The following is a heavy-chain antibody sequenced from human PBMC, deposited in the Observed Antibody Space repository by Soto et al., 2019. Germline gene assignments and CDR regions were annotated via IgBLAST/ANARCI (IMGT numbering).Heavy chain of an antibody. J-gene: IGHJ4*02. CDR2: FDPEDGET. Sequence: GASVKVSCKVSGYTLTELSMHWVRQAPGKGLEWMGGFDPEDGETIYAQKFQGRVTMTEDTSTDTAYMELSSLRSEDTAVYYCATLLEPDSSGYYRGKYYFDYWGQGTLVTVSS. CDR3: ATLLEPDSSGYYRGKYYFDY. V-gene: IGHV1-24*01. D-gene: IGHD3-22*01. CDR1: GYTLTELS.